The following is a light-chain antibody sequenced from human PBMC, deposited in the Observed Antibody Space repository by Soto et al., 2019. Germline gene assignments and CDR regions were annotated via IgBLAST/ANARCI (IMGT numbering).Light chain of an antibody. CDR2: DTS. CDR1: QDVGNY. V-gene: IGKV3-11*01. CDR3: QQSGDWPPFT. Sequence: ETVLTQSPATLSLSPGERATLSCRASQDVGNYLAWYQQKPGQAPRLLIYDTSNRATGIPARFTGSGSGTDFTLTISSLESEDFAVYYCQQSGDWPPFTFGPGTTVDIK. J-gene: IGKJ3*01.